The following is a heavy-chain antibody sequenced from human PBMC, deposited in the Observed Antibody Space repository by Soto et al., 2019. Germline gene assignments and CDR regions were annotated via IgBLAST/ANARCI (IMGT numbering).Heavy chain of an antibody. J-gene: IGHJ1*01. V-gene: IGHV4-59*01. CDR3: ARSTYYEYFQH. CDR1: GGSISSYY. Sequence: SETLSLTCTVSGGSISSYYXXWIRQPPGKGLEWIAYIYHSGSTNYNPSLKSRVTISVDTSRDQFSLKLRSVTPADTAIYYCARSTYYEYFQHWGQGALVTVS. D-gene: IGHD1-26*01. CDR2: IYHSGST.